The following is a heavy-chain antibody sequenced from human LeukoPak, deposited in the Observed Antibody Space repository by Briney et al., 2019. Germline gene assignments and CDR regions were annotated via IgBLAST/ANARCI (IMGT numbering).Heavy chain of an antibody. Sequence: PSQTLSLTCTVSGGSISSGSYYWSWIRQPPGKGLEWIGYIYYSGSTNYNPSLKSRVTISVDTSKNQFSLKLSSVTAADTAAYYCARGSGGWLLTYYFDYWGQGTLVTVSS. V-gene: IGHV4-61*01. J-gene: IGHJ4*02. D-gene: IGHD5-12*01. CDR3: ARGSGGWLLTYYFDY. CDR2: IYYSGST. CDR1: GGSISSGSYY.